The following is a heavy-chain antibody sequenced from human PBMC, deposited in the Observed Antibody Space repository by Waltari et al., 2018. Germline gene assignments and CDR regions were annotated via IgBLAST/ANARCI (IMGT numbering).Heavy chain of an antibody. D-gene: IGHD1-26*01. CDR1: GYSFTSYW. CDR2: IHPVDSAT. J-gene: IGHJ6*02. CDR3: ARHGIDGYYYYGMDV. V-gene: IGHV5-51*01. Sequence: EVQLVQSGAEVKKPGESLKISCKGSGYSFTSYWIGWVRQMPGKGLEWMGIIHPVDSATSDSPSFQGQVTIPADNSISTAYLQWSSLKASDTAMYYCARHGIDGYYYYGMDVWGQGTTVTVSS.